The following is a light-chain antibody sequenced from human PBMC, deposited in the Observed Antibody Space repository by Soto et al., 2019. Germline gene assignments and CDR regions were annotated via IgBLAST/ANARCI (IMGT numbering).Light chain of an antibody. CDR2: DAS. J-gene: IGKJ5*01. CDR3: QQFNSYPFT. CDR1: QGISSA. Sequence: AIQLTQSPSSLSASVGDRVTITCRASQGISSALAWYQQKPGKAPKLLIYDASSLESGVPSRFSGSGSGTDFTLTISSLQPECFATYSCQQFNSYPFTFGQGTRLEIK. V-gene: IGKV1-13*02.